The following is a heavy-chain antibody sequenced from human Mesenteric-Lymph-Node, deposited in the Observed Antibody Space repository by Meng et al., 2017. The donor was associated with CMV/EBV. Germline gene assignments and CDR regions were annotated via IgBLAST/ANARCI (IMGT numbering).Heavy chain of an antibody. CDR3: ARGVVLPLVKNPYNWFDP. CDR2: IYPGDSDT. J-gene: IGHJ5*02. Sequence: GESLKISCKASGYTFTSNWIAWVRQMPGKGLEWMGIIYPGDSDTRYGASFQGQVTISADKSISTAYLQWSSLKASDTAMYYCARGVVLPLVKNPYNWFDPWGQGTLVTVSS. CDR1: GYTFTSNW. V-gene: IGHV5-51*01. D-gene: IGHD2-2*01.